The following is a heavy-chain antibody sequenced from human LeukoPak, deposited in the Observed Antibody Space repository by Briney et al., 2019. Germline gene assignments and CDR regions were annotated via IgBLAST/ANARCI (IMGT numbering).Heavy chain of an antibody. J-gene: IGHJ3*02. CDR1: GGPISRYY. D-gene: IGHD3-10*01. Sequence: PSETLSLTCIVSGGPISRYYWSWIRQPPGKGLEWIGFIYYSGTTNYNPSLKSRVTISVDTSKNQFSLKLSSVTAADTAVYYCAREGNYYGSGTYYGDAFDIWGQGAMVIVSS. V-gene: IGHV4-59*01. CDR2: IYYSGTT. CDR3: AREGNYYGSGTYYGDAFDI.